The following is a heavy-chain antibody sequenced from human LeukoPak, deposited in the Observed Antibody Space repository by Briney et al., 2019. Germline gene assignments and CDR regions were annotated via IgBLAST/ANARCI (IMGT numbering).Heavy chain of an antibody. CDR3: ARAPYSSSSVDY. Sequence: SETLSLTCTVSHGSINSYYWSWIRQHPGKGLEWIGYIYYSGSTYYNPSLKSRVTISVDTSKNQFSLKLSSVTAADTAVYYCARAPYSSSSVDYWGQGTLVTVSS. V-gene: IGHV4-59*06. CDR1: HGSINSYY. J-gene: IGHJ4*02. D-gene: IGHD6-6*01. CDR2: IYYSGST.